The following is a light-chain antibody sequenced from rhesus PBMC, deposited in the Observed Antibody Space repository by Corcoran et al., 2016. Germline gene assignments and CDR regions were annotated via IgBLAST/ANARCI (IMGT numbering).Light chain of an antibody. J-gene: IGKJ1*01. CDR3: QQHNSHPPT. V-gene: IGKV1-44*02. CDR2: AAS. Sequence: DIQMTQSPSSLSASVGDRVTITCRASQTISSYLAWYQQKHGKVPKLLIYAASSLESGVPTLFSGSGSGTEFNLTISSLQPEDFATYYCQQHNSHPPTFGQGTKVEIK. CDR1: QTISSY.